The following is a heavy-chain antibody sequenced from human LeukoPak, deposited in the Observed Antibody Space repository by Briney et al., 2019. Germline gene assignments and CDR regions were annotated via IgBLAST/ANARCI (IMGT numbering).Heavy chain of an antibody. CDR3: ARFYCSSTSCYTRDAFDI. Sequence: SETLSLTCTVSGGSISSGDYYWSWIRQPPGKGLEWIGYIYYSGSTYYNPSLKSRVTISVDTSKNQFSLKLSSVTAAATAVYYCARFYCSSTSCYTRDAFDIWGQGTMVTVSS. V-gene: IGHV4-30-4*08. CDR2: IYYSGST. D-gene: IGHD2-2*02. CDR1: GGSISSGDYY. J-gene: IGHJ3*02.